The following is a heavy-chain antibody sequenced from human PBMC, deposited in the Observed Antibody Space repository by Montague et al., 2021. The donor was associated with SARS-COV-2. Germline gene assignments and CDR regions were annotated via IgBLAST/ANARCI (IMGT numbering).Heavy chain of an antibody. D-gene: IGHD2-2*01. CDR1: EYSLSEFS. V-gene: IGHV1-24*01. CDR3: ATLGLEVITYALGI. CDR2: FDSEDGET. J-gene: IGHJ3*02. Sequence: SVKVSCKVSEYSLSEFSLQTHWVRQAPGRGLEWVGQFDSEDGETTYAQKFQGRLTMTEDRSADTVYMELSSLRSEDTAVYYCATLGLEVITYALGIWGQGTFVTVSS.